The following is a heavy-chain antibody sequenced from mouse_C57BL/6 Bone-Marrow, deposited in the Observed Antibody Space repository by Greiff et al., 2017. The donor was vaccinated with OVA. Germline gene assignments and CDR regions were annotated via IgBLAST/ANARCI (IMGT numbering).Heavy chain of an antibody. V-gene: IGHV5-15*01. J-gene: IGHJ3*01. CDR1: GFTFSDYG. CDR2: ISNLAYSI. Sequence: EVKVVESGGGLVQPGGSLKLSCAASGFTFSDYGMAWVRQAPRKGPEWVAFISNLAYSIYYADTVTGRFTISRENAKNTLYLEMSSLRSEDTAMYYCARQGAGSVWFAYWGQGTLVTVSA. D-gene: IGHD3-3*01. CDR3: ARQGAGSVWFAY.